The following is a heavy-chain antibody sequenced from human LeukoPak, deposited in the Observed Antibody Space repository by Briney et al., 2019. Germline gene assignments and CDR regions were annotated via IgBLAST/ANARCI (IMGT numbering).Heavy chain of an antibody. V-gene: IGHV1-18*01. CDR2: ISAYNGNT. D-gene: IGHD3-9*01. J-gene: IGHJ5*02. CDR3: ARDYDVLRYSYNWFDP. Sequence: ASVKVSCKASGYTFTSYGFSWVRQAPGQGLEWMGWISAYNGNTNYAQKLQGRVTMTTDTSTSTAYMELRSLRSDDTAVYYCARDYDVLRYSYNWFDPWGQGTLVTVSS. CDR1: GYTFTSYG.